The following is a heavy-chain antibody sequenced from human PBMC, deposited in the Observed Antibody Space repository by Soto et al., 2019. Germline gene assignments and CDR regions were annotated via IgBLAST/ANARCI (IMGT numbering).Heavy chain of an antibody. J-gene: IGHJ6*02. Sequence: ASVKVSCKASGYTLTGYYMHWVRQAPGQGLEWMGWINPNSGGTNYAQKFQGWVTMTRDTSISTAYMELSRLRSDDTAVYYCARDGTYYGSGSYFYYYYGMDVWGQGTTVTVSS. CDR2: INPNSGGT. V-gene: IGHV1-2*04. CDR3: ARDGTYYGSGSYFYYYYGMDV. D-gene: IGHD3-10*01. CDR1: GYTLTGYY.